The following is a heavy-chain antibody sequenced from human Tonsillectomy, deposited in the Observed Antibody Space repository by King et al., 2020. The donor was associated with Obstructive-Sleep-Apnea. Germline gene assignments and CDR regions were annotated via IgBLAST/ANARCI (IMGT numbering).Heavy chain of an antibody. V-gene: IGHV3-9*02. D-gene: IGHD3-10*01. Sequence: VQLVESGGGLVQPGRSLRLSCAASGFTSDDYAMHWVRQAPGKGLEWVSGISWNSGSIGYADSVKGRFTISRDNAKNSLYLQMNSLRAEDTALYYCAKDGARITMVRGVITNWFDPWGQGTLVTVSS. CDR2: ISWNSGSI. J-gene: IGHJ5*02. CDR1: GFTSDDYA. CDR3: AKDGARITMVRGVITNWFDP.